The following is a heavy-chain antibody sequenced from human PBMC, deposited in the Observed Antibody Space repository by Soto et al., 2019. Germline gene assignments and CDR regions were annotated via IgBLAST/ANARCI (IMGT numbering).Heavy chain of an antibody. CDR1: GYTFTNYG. D-gene: IGHD2-2*01. CDR3: ARERQYEPLLY. J-gene: IGHJ4*02. CDR2: VSAYNRNT. Sequence: QVQLVQSGVEVKKPGASVKVSCQASGYTFTNYGITWLRQAPGQGLEWMGWVSAYNRNTNYAQRFQDRVTMTTDTPTRTSYMELRNLNSDDTAIYFCARERQYEPLLYWGQGTLVTVSS. V-gene: IGHV1-18*01.